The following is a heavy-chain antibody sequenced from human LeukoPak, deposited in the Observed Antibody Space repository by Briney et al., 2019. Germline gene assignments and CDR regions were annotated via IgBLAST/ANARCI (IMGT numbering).Heavy chain of an antibody. J-gene: IGHJ5*02. CDR3: ASESSGWSGFDP. D-gene: IGHD6-19*01. CDR1: GYTFTGYY. V-gene: IGHV1-2*06. CDR2: INPNSGGT. Sequence: GASVKVSCKASGYTFTGYYIHWVRQAPGQGLEWMGRINPNSGGTNYAQKFQGRVTMTRDTSISTAYMELSRLRSDDTAVYYCASESSGWSGFDPWGQGTLVTVSS.